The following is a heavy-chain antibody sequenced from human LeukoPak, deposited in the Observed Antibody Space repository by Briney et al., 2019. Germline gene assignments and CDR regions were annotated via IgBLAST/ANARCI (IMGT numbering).Heavy chain of an antibody. Sequence: PGGSLRLSCAGSGFTFRSYDMHWVRQAPGKGLEWVAVIWYDGSNKYYGDSVEGRFTISRDNSKNTLFLQMNSLRAEDTAVYYCARVYRRGYSYGEFDYWGQGTLVTVSS. J-gene: IGHJ4*02. CDR1: GFTFRSYD. D-gene: IGHD5-18*01. CDR3: ARVYRRGYSYGEFDY. CDR2: IWYDGSNK. V-gene: IGHV3-33*01.